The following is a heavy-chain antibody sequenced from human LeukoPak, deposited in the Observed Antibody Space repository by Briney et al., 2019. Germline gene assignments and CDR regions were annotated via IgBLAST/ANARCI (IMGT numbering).Heavy chain of an antibody. CDR3: TTACCGVDSPHY. V-gene: IGHV3-15*01. CDR2: IKSKTDGGTT. Sequence: GGSLRLSCAASGFTFSNAWMSWVRQAPGKGLEWVGRIKSKTDGGTTDYAAPVKGRFTISRDDSKNTLYLQMNSLKTEDTAVYYCTTACCGVDSPHYWGQGTLVTVFS. CDR1: GFTFSNAW. D-gene: IGHD2-21*02. J-gene: IGHJ4*02.